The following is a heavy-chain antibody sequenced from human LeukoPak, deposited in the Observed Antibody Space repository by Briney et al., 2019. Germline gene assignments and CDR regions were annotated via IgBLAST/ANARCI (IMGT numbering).Heavy chain of an antibody. CDR1: GFTVSSNY. Sequence: GGSLRLSCAASGFTVSSNYMSWVRQAPGKGLEWVSVIYSGGSTYYADSVKGRFTISRDNSKNTLYLQMNSLRAEDTAVYYCARDPYDSSGYSFGAFDIWGQGTMVSVSS. D-gene: IGHD3-22*01. J-gene: IGHJ3*02. CDR3: ARDPYDSSGYSFGAFDI. V-gene: IGHV3-66*02. CDR2: IYSGGST.